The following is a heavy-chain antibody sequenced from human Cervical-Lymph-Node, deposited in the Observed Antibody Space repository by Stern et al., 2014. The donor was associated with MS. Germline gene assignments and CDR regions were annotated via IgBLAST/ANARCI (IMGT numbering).Heavy chain of an antibody. V-gene: IGHV2-26*01. J-gene: IGHJ5*02. Sequence: QITLKESGPVLVKPTETLTLTCTVSGFSLSNARMGVSWIRQPPGKALEWLAHIFSNDEKSYSTSLKSRLTISKDTSKSQVVLTMTNMDPVDTATYYCARIVVGSSWYRWFDPWGQGTLVTVSS. CDR1: GFSLSNARMG. CDR2: IFSNDEK. CDR3: ARIVVGSSWYRWFDP. D-gene: IGHD6-13*01.